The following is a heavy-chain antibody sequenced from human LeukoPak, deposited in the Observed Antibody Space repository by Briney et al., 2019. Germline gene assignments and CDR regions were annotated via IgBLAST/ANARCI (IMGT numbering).Heavy chain of an antibody. D-gene: IGHD6-13*01. CDR3: ASLDPYSSSWYFGY. V-gene: IGHV4-38-2*01. Sequence: SGTLSLTCAVSGGSISSGYYWGWIRQPPGKGLEWIGSIYHSGSTYYNPSLKSRVTISVDTSKNQFSLKLSSVTAADTAVYYCASLDPYSSSWYFGYWGQGTLVTVSS. CDR1: GGSISSGYY. J-gene: IGHJ4*02. CDR2: IYHSGST.